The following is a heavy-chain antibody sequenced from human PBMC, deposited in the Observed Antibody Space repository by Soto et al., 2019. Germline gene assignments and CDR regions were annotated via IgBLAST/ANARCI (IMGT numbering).Heavy chain of an antibody. CDR1: GGSISSSSYY. Sequence: QLQLQESGPGLVKPSETLSLTCTVSGGSISSSSYYWGWVRQPPGQGLEGSGNIHYSGSTYYNPSLKRRVTLSVDTSKNQFSVKLTSVTAADTAVYYCARVAAVRSDSAGYHGMDVWGQGTTVTGSS. CDR2: IHYSGST. CDR3: ARVAAVRSDSAGYHGMDV. V-gene: IGHV4-39*02. J-gene: IGHJ6*02. D-gene: IGHD3-22*01.